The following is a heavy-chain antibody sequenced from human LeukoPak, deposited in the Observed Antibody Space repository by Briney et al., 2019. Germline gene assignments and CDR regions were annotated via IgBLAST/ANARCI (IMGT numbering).Heavy chain of an antibody. CDR2: ISETGDVT. Sequence: AGGSLRLSCVVSGFSSGSYPMSWVRQAPGKGLEWVSVISETGDVTHYADSMKGRFTISRDNIKNTLNLQMNSLRAEDTAIYYCARDSSHYLGSSDYWGQGTLVTVSS. J-gene: IGHJ4*02. D-gene: IGHD6-6*01. V-gene: IGHV3-23*01. CDR3: ARDSSHYLGSSDY. CDR1: GFSSGSYP.